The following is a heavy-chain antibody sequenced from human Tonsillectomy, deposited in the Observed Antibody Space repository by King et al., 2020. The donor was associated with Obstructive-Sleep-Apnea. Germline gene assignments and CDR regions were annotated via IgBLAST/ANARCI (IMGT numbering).Heavy chain of an antibody. D-gene: IGHD6-19*01. Sequence: VQLVESGGGLVQPGGSLRLSCAASGFTFSTYWMSWVSQAPGKGLEWLANINQDGSEKYYVDSVKGRFTISRDNAKNSLYLHMNSLRAEDTAVYYCAGAVADAYWGQGTLVTVSS. J-gene: IGHJ4*02. CDR2: INQDGSEK. CDR1: GFTFSTYW. CDR3: AGAVADAY. V-gene: IGHV3-7*01.